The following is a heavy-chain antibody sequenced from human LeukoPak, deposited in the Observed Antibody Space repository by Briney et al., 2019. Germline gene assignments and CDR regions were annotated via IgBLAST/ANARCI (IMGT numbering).Heavy chain of an antibody. J-gene: IGHJ4*02. V-gene: IGHV4-34*01. D-gene: IGHD6-19*01. CDR3: ARINGWSGAQYYFDS. CDR2: INHSGST. CDR1: GGSFSGYY. Sequence: SETLSLTCAVYGGSFSGYYWSWIRQPPGKGLEWIGEINHSGSTNYNPSLKSRVTISVDTSKNQFSLNLSSVTAADTAVYYCARINGWSGAQYYFDSWGQGTLVTVSS.